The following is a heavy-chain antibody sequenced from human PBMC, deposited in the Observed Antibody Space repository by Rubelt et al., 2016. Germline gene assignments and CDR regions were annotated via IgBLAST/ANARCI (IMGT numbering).Heavy chain of an antibody. Sequence: GRGLEWMGGIIPIFGTANYTQKFQGRVTISADESTSTAYMELTSLTSEDTAVYYCARVLSSYGNPDFDYWGQGTLVTVSS. V-gene: IGHV1-69*01. J-gene: IGHJ4*02. CDR2: IIPIFGTA. CDR3: ARVLSSYGNPDFDY. D-gene: IGHD5-18*01.